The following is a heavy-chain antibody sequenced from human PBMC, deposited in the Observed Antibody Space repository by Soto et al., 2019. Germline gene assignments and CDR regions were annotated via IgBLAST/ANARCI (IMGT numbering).Heavy chain of an antibody. CDR2: IIPIFGTA. J-gene: IGHJ5*02. V-gene: IGHV1-69*13. Sequence: SVKVSCKASGGTFSSYAISWVRQAPGQGLEWMGGIIPIFGTANYAQKFQGRVTITADESTSTAYMELSSLRSEDTAVYYCVRDWAIWYSSWSRYNWFDPWGQGTLVTVSS. D-gene: IGHD6-6*01. CDR3: VRDWAIWYSSWSRYNWFDP. CDR1: GGTFSSYA.